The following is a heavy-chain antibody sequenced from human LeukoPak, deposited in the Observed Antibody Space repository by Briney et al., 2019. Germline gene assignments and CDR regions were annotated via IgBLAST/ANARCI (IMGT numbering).Heavy chain of an antibody. CDR3: ATEPGIGYAFDI. V-gene: IGHV3-7*01. Sequence: GGSLRLSCAASGITFSNYWMSWVRQAPGRGLEWVANINPDGSEKNYAHSVKGRFTISRDNAKNSLSLQMNSLRAEDTAVYYCATEPGIGYAFDIWGQGRMVTVSS. D-gene: IGHD2-15*01. CDR1: GITFSNYW. J-gene: IGHJ3*02. CDR2: INPDGSEK.